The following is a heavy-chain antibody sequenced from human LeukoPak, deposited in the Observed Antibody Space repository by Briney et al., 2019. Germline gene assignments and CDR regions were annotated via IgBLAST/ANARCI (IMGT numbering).Heavy chain of an antibody. CDR2: IKSKTDGGTT. J-gene: IGHJ4*02. Sequence: GGSLRLSCAASGFTFSNAWMSWVRQAPGKGLEWVGRIKSKTDGGTTDYAAPVKGRFTISRDDSKNTLYLQMNSLKTEDTAVYYCTTTYYDYVWGSYPSAYWGQGTLVTVSS. CDR3: TTTYYDYVWGSYPSAY. D-gene: IGHD3-16*02. V-gene: IGHV3-15*01. CDR1: GFTFSNAW.